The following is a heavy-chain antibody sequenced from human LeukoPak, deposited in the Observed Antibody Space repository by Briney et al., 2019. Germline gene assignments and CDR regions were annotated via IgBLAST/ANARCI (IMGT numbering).Heavy chain of an antibody. D-gene: IGHD7-27*01. J-gene: IGHJ6*02. V-gene: IGHV3-49*03. CDR1: GFTFGDYA. Sequence: GGSLRLSCTASGFTFGDYALSWIRQAPGKGLEWVSFIRSKAYGGTTEYAASVKGRFTISRDDSKSIAYLQMNSLKSEDTAVYFCTRVSNWGSVYYYYGMDVWGQGTTVTVSS. CDR2: IRSKAYGGTT. CDR3: TRVSNWGSVYYYYGMDV.